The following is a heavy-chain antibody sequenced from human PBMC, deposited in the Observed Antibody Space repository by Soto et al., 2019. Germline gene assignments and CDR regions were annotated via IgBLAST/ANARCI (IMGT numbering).Heavy chain of an antibody. CDR1: GGSISSLDYY. CDR3: ARGAALNTYYNYYGMDV. CDR2: IYYSGSA. V-gene: IGHV4-30-4*01. Sequence: SQTLSLTCTVSGGSISSLDYYWSWIRQPPGKGLEWIGYIYYSGSAYYTPSLQSRVSISIDTSKNQFSLKLTSVTATDTAVYFCARGAALNTYYNYYGMDVWGQGTTVTVS. J-gene: IGHJ6*02. D-gene: IGHD6-25*01.